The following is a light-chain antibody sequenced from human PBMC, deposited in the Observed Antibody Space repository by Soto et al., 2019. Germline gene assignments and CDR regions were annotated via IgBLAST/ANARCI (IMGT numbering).Light chain of an antibody. CDR1: QGISSY. CDR3: QQLNSYPLT. CDR2: AAS. J-gene: IGKJ4*01. V-gene: IGKV1-9*01. Sequence: DIQLTQSPSFLSASVGDRVTITCRASQGISSYLAWYQQKPGKAPKLLIYAASTLQSGVPSRFSGGGSGTEFTLTISSLQPEDFATYYCQQLNSYPLTFGGWTKVEIK.